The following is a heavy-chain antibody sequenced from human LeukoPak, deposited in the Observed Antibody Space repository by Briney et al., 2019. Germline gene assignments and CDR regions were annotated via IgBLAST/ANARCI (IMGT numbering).Heavy chain of an antibody. CDR3: ARQPSGYVIWFDP. D-gene: IGHD5-12*01. Sequence: GGSLRLSCAASGFTFSDYYMSWISQAPGKGLEWVSYISSSSSYTNYADSVKGRFTISRDNAKNSLYLQMNSLRAEDTAVYYCARQPSGYVIWFDPWGQGTLVTVSS. V-gene: IGHV3-11*06. CDR1: GFTFSDYY. J-gene: IGHJ5*02. CDR2: ISSSSSYT.